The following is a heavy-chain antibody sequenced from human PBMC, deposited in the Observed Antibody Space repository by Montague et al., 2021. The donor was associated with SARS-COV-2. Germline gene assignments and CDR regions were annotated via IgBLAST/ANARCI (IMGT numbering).Heavy chain of an antibody. J-gene: IGHJ4*02. CDR1: GGSISRYY. V-gene: IGHV4-59*08. D-gene: IGHD3-16*01. Sequence: SETLSLTCTVSGGSISRYYWSWIRQSPVQGLEWFAYISEIGSPNCNPSLSSRVTVSVDTSKSQFSLKLTSVTAADTALYYCARHRIYLGESWWGAGTLVTVSS. CDR2: ISEIGSP. CDR3: ARHRIYLGESW.